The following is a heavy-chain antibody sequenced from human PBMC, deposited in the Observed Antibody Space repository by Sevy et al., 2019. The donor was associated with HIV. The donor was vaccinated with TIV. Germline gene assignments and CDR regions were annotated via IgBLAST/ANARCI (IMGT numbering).Heavy chain of an antibody. CDR1: GGSIRSYY. CDR3: AGELL. CDR2: IYTSGNT. J-gene: IGHJ2*01. Sequence: GSLRLSCTVSGGSIRSYYWSWIRQPAGKGLEWIGRIYTSGNTNYNPSLKSRVTMSIDMSKNQFSLKLSSVTAADTAVYYCAGELLWGRGTLVTVSS. V-gene: IGHV4-4*07.